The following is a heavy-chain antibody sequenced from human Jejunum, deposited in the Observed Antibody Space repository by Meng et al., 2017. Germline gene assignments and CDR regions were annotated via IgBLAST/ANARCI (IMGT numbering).Heavy chain of an antibody. CDR2: IHHSGIT. D-gene: IGHD6-6*01. Sequence: QVQLQESGPGLVKPSQTPSLARIVSGDSVTSGSYHWSWIRQPPGKGLEWIGYIHHSGITYYNPSLRSRLLISIDTSKRQLSLTLNSVTAADTALYYCATIQSSPHFFNYWGQGTLVTVSS. V-gene: IGHV4-30-4*01. CDR3: ATIQSSPHFFNY. J-gene: IGHJ4*02. CDR1: GDSVTSGSYH.